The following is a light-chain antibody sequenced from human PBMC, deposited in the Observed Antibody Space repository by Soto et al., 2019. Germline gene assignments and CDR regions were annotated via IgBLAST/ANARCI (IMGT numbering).Light chain of an antibody. CDR2: LAS. J-gene: IGKJ5*01. Sequence: MSLYPQSLGVTPGEPASISCRSSQSLLYSDGDNYLDWYLQKPGQSPQLLIYLASNRASGVPARFSGSGSGTYFTLKISLVEAEDVRLYCCMQSLQPLNTFGQGTSLDIK. CDR1: QSLLYSDGDNY. CDR3: MQSLQPLNT. V-gene: IGKV2-28*01.